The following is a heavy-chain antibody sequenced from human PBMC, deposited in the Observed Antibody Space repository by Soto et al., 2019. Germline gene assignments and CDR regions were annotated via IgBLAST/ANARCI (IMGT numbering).Heavy chain of an antibody. CDR3: ARLPQYGSGTYAFDI. V-gene: IGHV4-39*01. Sequence: QLQLQESGPGLVKPSETLSLTCTVSGGSISSSSYYWGWIRQPPGKGLEWIGSIYYSGSTYYNPSLKSRVTISVDTSKNQFSLKRRSVTAADTAVYYCARLPQYGSGTYAFDIWGQGTMVTVSS. J-gene: IGHJ3*02. CDR2: IYYSGST. CDR1: GGSISSSSYY. D-gene: IGHD3-10*01.